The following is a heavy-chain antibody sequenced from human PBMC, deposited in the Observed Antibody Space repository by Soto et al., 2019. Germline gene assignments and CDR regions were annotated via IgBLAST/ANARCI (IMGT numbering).Heavy chain of an antibody. J-gene: IGHJ6*02. CDR3: ARETRREQGLVGGMDV. D-gene: IGHD6-19*01. CDR1: GGSISSYY. CDR2: IYYSGST. V-gene: IGHV4-59*01. Sequence: QVQLQESGPGLVKPSETLSLTCTVSGGSISSYYWSWIRQPPGKGLEWIGYIYYSGSTNYNPSLKSRVTISXXTXKXMFSLTLRSATAADTAVYYCARETRREQGLVGGMDVWGQGTTVTVAS.